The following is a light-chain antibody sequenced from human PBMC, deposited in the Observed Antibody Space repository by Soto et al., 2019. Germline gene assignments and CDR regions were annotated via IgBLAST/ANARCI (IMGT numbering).Light chain of an antibody. CDR3: QQYGSSPT. V-gene: IGKV3-20*01. CDR2: GAS. CDR1: QSVSSSY. J-gene: IGKJ4*01. Sequence: EIVLTQSPGTLSLSPGEIATLFCRASQSVSSSYLAWYQQKPGQAPRLLIYGASSRATGIPDRFSGSGSGTDFTLTISRLEPEDFAVYYCQQYGSSPTFGGGTKVEIK.